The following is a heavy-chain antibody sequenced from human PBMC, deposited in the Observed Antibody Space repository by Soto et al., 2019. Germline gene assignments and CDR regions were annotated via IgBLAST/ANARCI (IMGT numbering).Heavy chain of an antibody. CDR2: IYSGGST. D-gene: IGHD2-21*02. Sequence: GGSLRLSCAASGFTVSSNYMSWVRQAPGKGLEWVSVIYSGGSTYYADSVKGRFTISRDNSKNTLYLQMNSLRAEDTAVYYCARGRCGGDCPYYYYGMDVWGQGTTVTVSS. CDR3: ARGRCGGDCPYYYYGMDV. CDR1: GFTVSSNY. J-gene: IGHJ6*02. V-gene: IGHV3-53*01.